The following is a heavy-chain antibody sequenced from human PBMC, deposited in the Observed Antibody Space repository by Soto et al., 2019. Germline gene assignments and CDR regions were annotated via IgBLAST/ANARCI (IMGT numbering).Heavy chain of an antibody. J-gene: IGHJ6*02. CDR1: GYTFTSYG. D-gene: IGHD1-26*01. V-gene: IGHV1-18*01. CDR2: ISAYNGNT. CDR3: GRSVGLSYGMDV. Sequence: ASVKVSCKASGYTFTSYGISWVRQAPGQGLEWMGWISAYNGNTNYAQKLQGRVTMSRDTSTSTAYMELRSLRSDDTAVYYCGRSVGLSYGMDVWGQGTTVTVSS.